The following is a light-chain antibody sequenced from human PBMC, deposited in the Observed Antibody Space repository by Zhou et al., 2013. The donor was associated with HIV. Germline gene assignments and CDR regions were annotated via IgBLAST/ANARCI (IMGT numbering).Light chain of an antibody. CDR3: QQYGSSPLA. J-gene: IGKJ1*01. Sequence: EIVLTQSPGTLSLSPGERATLSCRASQSVRSNYLAWYQQKPGQAPRLLIYDTSKRAIGIPDRFSGSGSGTDFSLTISRLEPEDFVVYYCQQYGSSPLAFGQGTKVE. CDR2: DTS. CDR1: QSVRSNY. V-gene: IGKV3-20*01.